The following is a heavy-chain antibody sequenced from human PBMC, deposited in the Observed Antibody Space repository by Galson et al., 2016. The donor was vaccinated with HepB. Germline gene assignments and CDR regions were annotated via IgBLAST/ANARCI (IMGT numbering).Heavy chain of an antibody. Sequence: SLRLSCAASGFTISNYVMTWVRQAPGMGLEWVSGISTTGSTTYYADSVKGRFTISRDNSKNTLYLQMSGLRADDTAVYYCARDPQYQLTNYYYYGMDVWGQGTTVTV. J-gene: IGHJ6*02. D-gene: IGHD2-2*01. CDR3: ARDPQYQLTNYYYYGMDV. V-gene: IGHV3-23*01. CDR1: GFTISNYV. CDR2: ISTTGSTT.